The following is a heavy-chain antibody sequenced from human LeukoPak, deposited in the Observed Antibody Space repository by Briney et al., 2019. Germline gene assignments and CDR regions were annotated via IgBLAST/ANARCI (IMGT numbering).Heavy chain of an antibody. CDR1: GYTFTSYG. V-gene: IGHV1-18*01. CDR2: ISAYNGNT. D-gene: IGHD2-2*01. CDR3: ASASPLGYCSSTSCPHYYYYMDV. J-gene: IGHJ6*03. Sequence: AASVKVSCKASGYTFTSYGISWVRQAPGQGLEWMGWISAYNGNTNYAQKLQGRVTMTTDTSTSTAYMELRSLRSDDTAVYSCASASPLGYCSSTSCPHYYYYMDVWGKGTTVTVSS.